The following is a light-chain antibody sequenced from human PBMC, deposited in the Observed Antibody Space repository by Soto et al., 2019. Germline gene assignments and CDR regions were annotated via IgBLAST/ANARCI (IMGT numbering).Light chain of an antibody. V-gene: IGKV1-5*03. CDR2: KAY. CDR3: QKYDNYSP. J-gene: IGKJ4*02. CDR1: QSISDL. Sequence: IQMTQSPSTLSASVGDRVTITCRASQSISDLLAWYQQKPGEAPKLLIYKAYSLESGVPSRFSGSGSGTQFSLNITSLQPDDFATYYCQKYDNYSPFGGGNKVEIK.